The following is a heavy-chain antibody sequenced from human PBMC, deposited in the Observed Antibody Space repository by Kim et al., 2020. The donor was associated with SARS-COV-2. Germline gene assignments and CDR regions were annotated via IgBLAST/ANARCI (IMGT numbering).Heavy chain of an antibody. CDR2: INVGNGNT. D-gene: IGHD3-10*01. V-gene: IGHV1-3*01. CDR1: GDNVTTYG. CDR3: ARNINLLPGAINLGY. J-gene: IGHJ4*02. Sequence: ASVKVSCKASGDNVTTYGMSWVRQAPGQSLEWMGWINVGNGNTRYSQKFQGRVTIFWDKSATTVYMEMSSLRSEDTAVYYCARNINLLPGAINLGYWGQGTLVTVSS.